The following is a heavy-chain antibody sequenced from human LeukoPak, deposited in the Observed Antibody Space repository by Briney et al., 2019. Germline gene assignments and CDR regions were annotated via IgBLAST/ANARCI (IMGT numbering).Heavy chain of an antibody. Sequence: PGGSLRLSCAASGFTFSSYAMSWVRQATGKGLVWVSAISGSGGSTYYADSVKGRFTISRDNSKNTLYLQMNSLRAEDTAVYYCANRNDFWSGYSVWGQGTLVTVSS. CDR2: ISGSGGST. J-gene: IGHJ4*02. CDR1: GFTFSSYA. V-gene: IGHV3-23*01. CDR3: ANRNDFWSGYSV. D-gene: IGHD3-3*01.